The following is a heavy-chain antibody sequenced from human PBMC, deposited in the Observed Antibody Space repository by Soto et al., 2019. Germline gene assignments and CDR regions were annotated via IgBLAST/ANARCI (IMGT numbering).Heavy chain of an antibody. CDR1: GFTFSNYA. J-gene: IGHJ4*02. CDR2: ISDSGGSR. CDR3: AKGPTHDILSDFDC. V-gene: IGHV3-23*01. Sequence: GGSLRLSCTASGFTFSNYAMTWVRQAPGKGLEWVSGISDSGGSRNYADSVKGRFTISRDNSKNTLYLQMNSLRAEDTAVYYCAKGPTHDILSDFDCSGQGTLLTVSS. D-gene: IGHD3-9*01.